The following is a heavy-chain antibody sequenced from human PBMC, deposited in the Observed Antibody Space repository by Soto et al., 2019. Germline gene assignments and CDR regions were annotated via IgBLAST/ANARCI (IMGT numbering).Heavy chain of an antibody. CDR2: ISSSSSYT. J-gene: IGHJ4*02. CDR3: ARDHHRYSGYDYVDY. Sequence: QVQLVESGGGLVKPGGSLRLSCAASGFTFSDYYMSWIRQAPGKGLEWVPYISSSSSYTNYADSVKGRFTISRDNAKNSLYLQMTSLRAEDTAVYYCARDHHRYSGYDYVDYWGQGTLVTVSS. D-gene: IGHD5-12*01. V-gene: IGHV3-11*05. CDR1: GFTFSDYY.